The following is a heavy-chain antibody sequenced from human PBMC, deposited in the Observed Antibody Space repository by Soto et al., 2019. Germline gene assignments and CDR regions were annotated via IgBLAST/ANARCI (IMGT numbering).Heavy chain of an antibody. V-gene: IGHV3-73*02. CDR2: IRTKANSYAT. CDR1: GLTFSASA. J-gene: IGHJ4*02. CDR3: GTNLAVPGTDI. Sequence: EVQLVESGGGLVQPGGSLKLSCAASGLTFSASAIHWVRQASGKGLEWIGRIRTKANSYATTYAASVKGRFTISRDDSKSTAYLHMNSLKTEDTAVYYCGTNLAVPGTDIWGQGALVTVSS. D-gene: IGHD6-19*01.